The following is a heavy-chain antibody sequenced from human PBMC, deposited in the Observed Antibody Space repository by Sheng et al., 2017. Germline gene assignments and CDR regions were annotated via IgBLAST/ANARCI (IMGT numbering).Heavy chain of an antibody. D-gene: IGHD3-10*01. CDR3: ARVYGSGSY. J-gene: IGHJ4*02. V-gene: IGHV3-21*04. CDR2: ISSGSSYI. Sequence: EVQLVESGGGLVKPGGSLRLSCAASGFTFSSYGMNWVRQAPGKGLEWVSSISSGSSYISYADSVKGRFIISRDNAKNSMYLQMNSLRAEDTAVYYCARVYGSGSYWGQGTLVTVSS. CDR1: GFTFSSYG.